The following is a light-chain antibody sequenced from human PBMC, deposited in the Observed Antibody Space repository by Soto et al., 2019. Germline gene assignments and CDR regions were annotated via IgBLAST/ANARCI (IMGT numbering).Light chain of an antibody. CDR1: QSLLYSDGNTY. Sequence: DVVMTQSPLSLSVTLGQPASISCRSSQSLLYSDGNTYLNWFQQRPGQSPRRLIYKVSNRDSRVPDRCGGSGSVIDSTLKNSSVEAEDVEVYYCMQGVCWPPGSAFVQGTKVEIK. CDR2: KVS. CDR3: MQGVCWPPGSA. J-gene: IGKJ1*01. V-gene: IGKV2-30*01.